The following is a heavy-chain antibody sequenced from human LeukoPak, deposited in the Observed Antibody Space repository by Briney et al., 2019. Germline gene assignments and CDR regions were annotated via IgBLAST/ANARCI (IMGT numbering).Heavy chain of an antibody. Sequence: ASVKVSCKASGYTFTSYYMHWVRQAPGQGLEWMGWISAYNGNTNYAQKLQSRVTMTTDTSTSTAYMELRSLRSDDTAVYYCARDGLWFGDFARPHPKGPDYWGQGTLVTVSS. CDR3: ARDGLWFGDFARPHPKGPDY. CDR2: ISAYNGNT. CDR1: GYTFTSYY. J-gene: IGHJ4*02. V-gene: IGHV1-18*04. D-gene: IGHD3-10*01.